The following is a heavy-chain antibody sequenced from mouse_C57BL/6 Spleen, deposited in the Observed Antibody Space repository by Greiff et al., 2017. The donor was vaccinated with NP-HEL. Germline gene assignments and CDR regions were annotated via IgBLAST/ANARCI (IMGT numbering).Heavy chain of an antibody. CDR3: ARGWLLRKDAMDY. CDR2: IHPNSGST. J-gene: IGHJ4*01. V-gene: IGHV1-64*01. D-gene: IGHD2-3*01. CDR1: GYTFTSYW. Sequence: QVQLQQPGAELVKPGASVKLSCKASGYTFTSYWMHWVKQRPGQGLEWIGMIHPNSGSTNYNEKFKSKATLTVDKSSSTAYMQLSSLTSEDSAVYYCARGWLLRKDAMDYWGQGTSVTVSS.